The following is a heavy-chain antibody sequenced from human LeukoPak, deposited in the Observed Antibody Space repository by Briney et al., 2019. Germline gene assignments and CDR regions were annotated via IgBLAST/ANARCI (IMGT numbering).Heavy chain of an antibody. CDR2: ISSSSSYT. D-gene: IGHD3-10*01. J-gene: IGHJ2*01. CDR1: GFTFSDYY. CDR3: ARAYYYGSGSYYTDWYFDL. V-gene: IGHV3-11*05. Sequence: GGSLRLSCAASGFTFSDYYMSWIRQAPGKGLEWVSYISSSSSYTNYADSVKGRFTISRDNAKNSLYLQMNSLRAEDTAVYYCARAYYYGSGSYYTDWYFDLWGRGTLVTVSS.